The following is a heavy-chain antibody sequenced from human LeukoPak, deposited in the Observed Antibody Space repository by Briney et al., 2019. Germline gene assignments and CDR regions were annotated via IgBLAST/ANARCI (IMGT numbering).Heavy chain of an antibody. D-gene: IGHD7-27*01. Sequence: APVKVSCKVSGYTLTELSMHWVRQAPGKGLEWMGGFDPEDGETIYAQKFQGRVTMTEDTSTDTAYMELSSLRSEDTAVYYCATERTGDDAFDIWGQGTMVTVSS. J-gene: IGHJ3*02. CDR2: FDPEDGET. V-gene: IGHV1-24*01. CDR1: GYTLTELS. CDR3: ATERTGDDAFDI.